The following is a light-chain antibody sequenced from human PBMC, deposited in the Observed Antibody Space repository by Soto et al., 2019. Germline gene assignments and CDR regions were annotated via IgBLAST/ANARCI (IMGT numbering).Light chain of an antibody. CDR2: AAS. CDR1: QSIVTY. V-gene: IGKV1-39*01. Sequence: DIQMTQSPSSLSASVGDRVTITCRASQSIVTYLNWYLQKPGQAPKLLIYAASNLQSGVPSRFSGSGSGTDCTLTISSLQPEDFATYFCQQSYSTPPWTFGQGTKVEIK. J-gene: IGKJ1*01. CDR3: QQSYSTPPWT.